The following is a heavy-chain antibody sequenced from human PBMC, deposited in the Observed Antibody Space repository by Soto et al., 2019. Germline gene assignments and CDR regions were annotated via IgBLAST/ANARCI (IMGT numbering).Heavy chain of an antibody. D-gene: IGHD5-12*01. CDR3: ARESEERDGYNYGLDY. J-gene: IGHJ4*02. V-gene: IGHV4-31*03. CDR1: GGSISRGGYY. Sequence: QVQLQELGPGLVKPSQTLSLTCTVSGGSISRGGYYWSWIRQHPGKGLEWIGYIYYSGSTYYNPSLKSRVTISVDTSKNQFALKLSSVTAAATAVYYCARESEERDGYNYGLDYWGQGTLVTVSS. CDR2: IYYSGST.